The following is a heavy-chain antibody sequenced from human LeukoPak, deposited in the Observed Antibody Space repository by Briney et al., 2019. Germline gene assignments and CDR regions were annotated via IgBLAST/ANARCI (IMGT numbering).Heavy chain of an antibody. CDR2: ISYDGSNK. CDR1: GFSFSYYT. CDR3: AKGYYDSSGYYSEYFQH. J-gene: IGHJ1*01. D-gene: IGHD3-22*01. V-gene: IGHV3-30*18. Sequence: GGSLRLSCVASGFSFSYYTMNWVRQAPGKGLEWVAVISYDGSNKYYADSVKGRFTISRDNSKNTLYLQMNSLRAEDTAVYYCAKGYYDSSGYYSEYFQHWGQGTLVTVSS.